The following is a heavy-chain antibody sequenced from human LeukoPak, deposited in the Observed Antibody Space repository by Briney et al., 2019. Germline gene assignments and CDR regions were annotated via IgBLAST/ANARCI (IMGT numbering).Heavy chain of an antibody. J-gene: IGHJ4*02. V-gene: IGHV7-4-1*02. CDR2: TNTYTGNP. CDR1: GYTFTSRA. D-gene: IGHD3-10*01. CDR3: ATGLVRGTWYFAY. Sequence: ASVKVSCKASGYTFTSRAIHWVRQTPGQGLEWMGWTNTYTGNPTYAQGFTGRFVFSLDTSVSTAYLQISSLKAEDTALYYCATGLVRGTWYFAYWGQGTLVTVSS.